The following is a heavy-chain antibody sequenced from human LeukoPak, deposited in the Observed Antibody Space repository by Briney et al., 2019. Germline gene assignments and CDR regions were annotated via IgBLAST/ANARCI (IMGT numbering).Heavy chain of an antibody. CDR1: GASISSGGFF. V-gene: IGHV4-30-2*03. Sequence: PSQTLSLTCAVSGASISSGGFFWSWIRQHPGMGLEWLGSIYYGGSTYYNPSLKSRVTISGDTSDNQISLELSSVTAADTAVYYCARTGYSSTWSPLNHFDYWGQGILVTVST. D-gene: IGHD6-13*01. J-gene: IGHJ4*02. CDR3: ARTGYSSTWSPLNHFDY. CDR2: IYYGGST.